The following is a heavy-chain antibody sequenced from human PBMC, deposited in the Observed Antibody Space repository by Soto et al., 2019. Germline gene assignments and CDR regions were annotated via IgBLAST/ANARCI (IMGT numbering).Heavy chain of an antibody. CDR3: AKDLYCISGVCSGIYFDY. CDR1: GGTFSSYA. CDR2: IIPIFGTA. D-gene: IGHD2-8*01. V-gene: IGHV1-69*13. Sequence: ASVKVSCKASGGTFSSYAISWVRQAPGQGLEWMGGIIPIFGTANYAQKFQGRVTITADESTSTAYMELSSLSAEDTALYYCAKDLYCISGVCSGIYFDYWSQGTLVTVSS. J-gene: IGHJ4*02.